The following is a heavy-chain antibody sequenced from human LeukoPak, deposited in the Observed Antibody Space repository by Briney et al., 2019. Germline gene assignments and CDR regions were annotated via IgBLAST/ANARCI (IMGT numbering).Heavy chain of an antibody. Sequence: GGSLRLSCAASGFTFSSYAMSWVRQAPGKGLEWVSAISGSGGSTYYADSVKGRFTISRDNSKNTLYLQMNSLRAEDTAVYYCAKGRLYDSSGYSDYWGQGTLVTVSS. J-gene: IGHJ4*02. V-gene: IGHV3-23*01. CDR2: ISGSGGST. D-gene: IGHD3-22*01. CDR3: AKGRLYDSSGYSDY. CDR1: GFTFSSYA.